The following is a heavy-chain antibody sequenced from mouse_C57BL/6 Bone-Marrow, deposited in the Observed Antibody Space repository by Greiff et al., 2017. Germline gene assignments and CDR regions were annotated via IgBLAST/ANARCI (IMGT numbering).Heavy chain of an antibody. V-gene: IGHV14-2*01. J-gene: IGHJ1*03. D-gene: IGHD1-1*01. CDR3: VRGGIYYYGIWWYFDV. CDR2: IDPEDGAT. Sequence: EVHVQQSGPELVKPGASVKLSCTASGFNINDYYMHWVKQRTEQGLEWIGRIDPEDGATKYAPKFQGKATITANTSSNTAYLQLSSLTSEDTAVDYCVRGGIYYYGIWWYFDVWGTGTTVTVSS. CDR1: GFNINDYY.